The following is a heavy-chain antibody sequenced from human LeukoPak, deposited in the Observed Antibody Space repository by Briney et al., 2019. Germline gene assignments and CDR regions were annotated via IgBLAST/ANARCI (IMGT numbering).Heavy chain of an antibody. CDR3: ARVVVAASFDY. J-gene: IGHJ4*02. V-gene: IGHV3-74*01. CDR2: INGDRSST. CDR1: GFTFSSYW. Sequence: GGSLRLSCAASGFTFSSYWMHWVRQAPGKGLVWVSRINGDRSSTSYADSVKGRFTISRDNAKNTLYLQMNSLRAEDTAVYYCARVVVAASFDYWGQGTLVTVSS. D-gene: IGHD2-15*01.